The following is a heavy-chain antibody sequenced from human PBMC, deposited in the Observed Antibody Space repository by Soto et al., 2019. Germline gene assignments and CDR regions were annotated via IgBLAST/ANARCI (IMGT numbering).Heavy chain of an antibody. CDR1: GFTFSTYA. J-gene: IGHJ5*02. CDR3: ARRYKDGRRDCISPSCLFHP. D-gene: IGHD2-2*01. V-gene: IGHV3-30-3*01. CDR2: ISYDGSNK. Sequence: QVQLVESGGGVVQPGRSLRLSCAASGFTFSTYAMHWVRQAPGKGLEWVAVISYDGSNKYYADSVKGRLTISRDNSNNTLSRRMNSRRAEDTAVYYCARRYKDGRRDCISPSCLFHPWGQGTLVTVSS.